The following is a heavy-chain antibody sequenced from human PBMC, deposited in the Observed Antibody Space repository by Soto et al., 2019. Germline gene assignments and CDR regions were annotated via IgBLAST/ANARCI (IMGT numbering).Heavy chain of an antibody. CDR3: AREDSSGWSGESMDV. D-gene: IGHD6-19*01. CDR1: GESLRSHS. CDR2: INHSGST. V-gene: IGHV4-34*01. J-gene: IGHJ6*02. Sequence: SETLSLTCAVYGESLRSHSWNWIRQPPGKGLEWVGEINHSGSTNYNPSLKSRATISVDTSKNQFSLKLTSVIAADTGVYYCAREDSSGWSGESMDVWGPGTRVTVSS.